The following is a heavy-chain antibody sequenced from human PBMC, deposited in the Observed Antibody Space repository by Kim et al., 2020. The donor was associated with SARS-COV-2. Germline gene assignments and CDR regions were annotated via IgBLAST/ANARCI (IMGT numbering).Heavy chain of an antibody. V-gene: IGHV3-7*01. Sequence: GGSLRLSCAASGFTFSSYWMSWVRQAPGKGLERVANIKQDGSEKYYVDSVKGRFTISRDNAKNSLYLQMNSLRAEDTAVYYCARDPGGAARRANYFDYWGQGTLVTVSS. CDR1: GFTFSSYW. D-gene: IGHD6-6*01. CDR3: ARDPGGAARRANYFDY. CDR2: IKQDGSEK. J-gene: IGHJ4*02.